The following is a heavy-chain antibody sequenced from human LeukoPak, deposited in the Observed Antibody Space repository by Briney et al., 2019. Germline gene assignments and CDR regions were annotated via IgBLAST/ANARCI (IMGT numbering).Heavy chain of an antibody. CDR2: ISGRSGST. Sequence: PGRSLRLSCGTSGFIFSHYAMNWVRQTPGKGLKWVSAISGRSGSTYYADSVKGRFTISRDNSKNTLFLQMNSLRAEDTAIYYCARLATSWYSSLDYWGQGTLVTVSS. CDR1: GFIFSHYA. D-gene: IGHD6-13*01. CDR3: ARLATSWYSSLDY. J-gene: IGHJ4*02. V-gene: IGHV3-23*01.